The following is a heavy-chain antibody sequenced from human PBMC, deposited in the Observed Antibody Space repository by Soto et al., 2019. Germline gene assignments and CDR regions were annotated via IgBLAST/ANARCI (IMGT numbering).Heavy chain of an antibody. Sequence: GDSLKVSCKSSGYMFSTYFSFFVRQMPGKVLEWMWIIYPTDSDVRYSPSFQGHVTMSADKSISTAYLQWSSLKASDTAMYYCARKPSAKARNDYWGQGTMVTVSS. CDR1: GYMFSTYF. CDR2: IYPTDSDV. CDR3: ARKPSAKARNDY. D-gene: IGHD3-3*01. J-gene: IGHJ4*02. V-gene: IGHV5-51*01.